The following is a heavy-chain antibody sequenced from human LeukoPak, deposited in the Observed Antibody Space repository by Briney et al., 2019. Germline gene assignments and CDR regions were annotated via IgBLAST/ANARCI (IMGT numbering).Heavy chain of an antibody. CDR2: INHSGST. CDR3: ARGAGINGMDV. V-gene: IGHV4-39*07. D-gene: IGHD6-13*01. CDR1: GGAISSGSYY. Sequence: SETLSLTCTVSGGAISSGSYYWSWIRQPPGKGLEWIGEINHSGSTNYNPSLKSRVTISVDTSKNQFSLKLSSVTAADTAVYYCARGAGINGMDVWGQGTTVTVSS. J-gene: IGHJ6*02.